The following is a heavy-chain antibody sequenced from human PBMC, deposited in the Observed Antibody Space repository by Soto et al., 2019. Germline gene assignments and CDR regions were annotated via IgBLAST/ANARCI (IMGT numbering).Heavy chain of an antibody. J-gene: IGHJ4*02. CDR1: CGSISSCGYS. D-gene: IGHD2-2*01. V-gene: IGHV4-30-2*01. CDR2: IYHSGST. CDR3: ARVPVR. Sequence: SETLSLTCAVSCGSISSCGYSWSWIRQPPGKGLEWIGYIYHSGSTYYNPSLKSRVTISVDRSKNQFSLKLSSVTAADTAVYYCARVPVRWGQGTLVTISS.